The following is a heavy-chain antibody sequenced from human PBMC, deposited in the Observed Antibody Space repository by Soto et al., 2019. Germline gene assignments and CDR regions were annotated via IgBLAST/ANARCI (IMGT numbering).Heavy chain of an antibody. D-gene: IGHD2-2*01. Sequence: EVQLVESGGGLVQPGGSLRLSCAASGFTFSSYSFHWVRQAPGKGLEWVSYISSWSNTIYYADSVKGRFTISRDDAKTPLSLQIKRLRDADTAVFYCERGKRTQIDYWGPGTVVTVSS. CDR3: ERGKRTQIDY. V-gene: IGHV3-48*02. J-gene: IGHJ4*02. CDR1: GFTFSSYS. CDR2: ISSWSNTI.